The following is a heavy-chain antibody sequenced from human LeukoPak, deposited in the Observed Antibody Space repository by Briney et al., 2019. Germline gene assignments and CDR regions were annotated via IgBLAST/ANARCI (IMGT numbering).Heavy chain of an antibody. CDR2: IKSKTDGGTT. J-gene: IGHJ4*02. V-gene: IGHV3-15*07. CDR1: GFTFSNAW. D-gene: IGHD3-16*01. Sequence: GGSLRLSCAASGFTFSNAWMNWVRQAPGKGLDWVGRIKSKTDGGTTDYAAPVKGRFTISRDDSKNTLYLQMNSLKTEDTAVYYCTTSAFGGATSFDYWGQGTLVTVSS. CDR3: TTSAFGGATSFDY.